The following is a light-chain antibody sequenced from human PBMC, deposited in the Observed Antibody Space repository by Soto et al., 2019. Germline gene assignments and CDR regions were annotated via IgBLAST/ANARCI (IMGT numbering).Light chain of an antibody. CDR2: DVT. J-gene: IGLJ1*01. CDR1: SSDVGGYNC. CDR3: CSHSASYTFV. V-gene: IGLV2-11*01. Sequence: ALAQPRSVSGSPGQSVTISCTGTSSDVGGYNCVSWYQQHPGKAPQLIIYDVTQRPSGVPDRFSGSKSGNTASLSISGLQAEDEADYYCCSHSASYTFVFGTGTKVTVL.